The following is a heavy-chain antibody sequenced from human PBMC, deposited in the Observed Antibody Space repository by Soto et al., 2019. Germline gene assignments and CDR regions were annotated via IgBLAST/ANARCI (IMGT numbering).Heavy chain of an antibody. CDR2: IWYDGSNK. CDR3: ARDLLLEGVRGVLTSRYGMDV. Sequence: GGSLRLSCAASGFTFSSYGIHWVRQAPGKGLEWVAVIWYDGSNKYYADSVKGRFTISRDNSKNTLYLQMNSLRAEDTAVYYCARDLLLEGVRGVLTSRYGMDVWGQGTTVTVSS. D-gene: IGHD3-10*02. V-gene: IGHV3-33*01. CDR1: GFTFSSYG. J-gene: IGHJ6*02.